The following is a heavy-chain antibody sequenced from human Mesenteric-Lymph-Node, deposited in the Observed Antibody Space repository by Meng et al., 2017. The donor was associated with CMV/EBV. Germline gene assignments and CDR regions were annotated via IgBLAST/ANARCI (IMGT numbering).Heavy chain of an antibody. CDR1: VYTLTELS. CDR2: FDPEDTEI. J-gene: IGHJ4*02. CDR3: ASHAYYDILAGGQRVDY. D-gene: IGHD3-9*01. Sequence: ASVPVSCQVSVYTLTELSMHWVRQAPGKGLDWMGSFDPEDTEILYAQKFQGRVTMTEDTSTDTAYMELSSLRSEDTAVYYCASHAYYDILAGGQRVDYWGQGTLVTVSS. V-gene: IGHV1-24*01.